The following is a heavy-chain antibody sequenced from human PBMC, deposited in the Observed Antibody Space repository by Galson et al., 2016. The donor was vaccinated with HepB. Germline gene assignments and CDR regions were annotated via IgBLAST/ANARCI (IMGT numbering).Heavy chain of an antibody. V-gene: IGHV1-2*04. J-gene: IGHJ3*02. CDR1: GYSFTGYY. CDR3: ARDGSKRDAFDI. CDR2: TNPNSGGT. D-gene: IGHD5-24*01. Sequence: SVKVSCKASGYSFTGYYLHWVRQAPGQGLEWMGWTNPNSGGTKYAQKFQGWVTMTRDTSISTAYMELSRLRSDDTAVYYCARDGSKRDAFDIWGQGTMVTVSS.